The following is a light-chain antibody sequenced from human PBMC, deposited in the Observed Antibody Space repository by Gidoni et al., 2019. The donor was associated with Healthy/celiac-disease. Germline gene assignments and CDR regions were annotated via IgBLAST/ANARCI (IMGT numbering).Light chain of an antibody. CDR1: QSVSSN. V-gene: IGKV3-15*01. J-gene: IGKJ4*01. Sequence: EIVMTQSPATLSVSPGERATLSCRASQSVSSNLAWYQQKPGQAPRLLIYGASTRATGITDRFSGSGSGTEFTLNISSLQSEDFAVYYCQQYNNWPLTFGGGTKVEIK. CDR2: GAS. CDR3: QQYNNWPLT.